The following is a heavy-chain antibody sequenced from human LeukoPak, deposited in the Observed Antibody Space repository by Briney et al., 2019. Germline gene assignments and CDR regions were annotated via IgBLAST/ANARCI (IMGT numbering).Heavy chain of an antibody. CDR2: ISYDGSNK. J-gene: IGHJ4*02. Sequence: PGRSLRLSCAASGFTFSSYGMHWVRQAPGKGLEWVAVISYDGSNKYYADSVKGRFTISRDNSKNTLYLQMNSLRAEDTAVYYCAKAVNSGSYYQRSGHFGYWGQGTLVTVSS. CDR3: AKAVNSGSYYQRSGHFGY. V-gene: IGHV3-30*18. D-gene: IGHD1-26*01. CDR1: GFTFSSYG.